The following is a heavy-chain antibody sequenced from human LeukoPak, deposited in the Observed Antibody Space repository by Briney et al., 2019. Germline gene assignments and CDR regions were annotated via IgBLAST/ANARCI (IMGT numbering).Heavy chain of an antibody. CDR2: ISNSDGNT. Sequence: PGGSLRLACAASGFTFSSYAMSWVRQAPGKGLEWVSTISNSDGNTYYADSVQGRFTISRDNSKNTLYLQMNSLRAEDTAVYYCAKDQVPPYYYDSSGYYGAFDIWGQGTMVTVSS. J-gene: IGHJ3*02. D-gene: IGHD3-22*01. V-gene: IGHV3-23*01. CDR1: GFTFSSYA. CDR3: AKDQVPPYYYDSSGYYGAFDI.